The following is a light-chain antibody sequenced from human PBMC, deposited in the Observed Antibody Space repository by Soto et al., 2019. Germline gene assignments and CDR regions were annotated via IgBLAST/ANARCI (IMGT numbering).Light chain of an antibody. J-gene: IGKJ2*01. Sequence: DIVMTRSPLSLSVTPGEPASISCRSSQSLLHSNGYNYLDWYLQKPVQSPQLLIYAGSNRASGVPVRFSGSGSATDFTLKISRVDAEDVGYYYCMQAVQTPRTFGPGTKLEIK. CDR3: MQAVQTPRT. CDR1: QSLLHSNGYNY. CDR2: AGS. V-gene: IGKV2-28*01.